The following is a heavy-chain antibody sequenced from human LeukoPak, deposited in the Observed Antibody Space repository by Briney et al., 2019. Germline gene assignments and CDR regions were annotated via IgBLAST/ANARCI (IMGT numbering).Heavy chain of an antibody. D-gene: IGHD6-6*01. CDR1: EFTFSSYG. CDR2: IRYDGSNK. J-gene: IGHJ4*02. CDR3: AKDPVLAARRGNYFDY. Sequence: PGGSLRLSCAASEFTFSSYGMHWVRQAPGKGLEWVAFIRYDGSNKYYADSVKGRFTISRDNSKNTLYLQMNSLRAEDTAVYYCAKDPVLAARRGNYFDYWGQGTLVTVSS. V-gene: IGHV3-30*02.